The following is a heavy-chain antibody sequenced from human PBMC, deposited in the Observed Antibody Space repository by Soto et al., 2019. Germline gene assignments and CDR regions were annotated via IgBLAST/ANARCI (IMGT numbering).Heavy chain of an antibody. CDR2: IWCDGGNK. CDR3: ARGNWNYGYFDY. J-gene: IGHJ4*02. D-gene: IGHD1-7*01. CDR1: GFTLSSYG. Sequence: QVQLVESGGGVVQPGRSLRLSCAAAGFTLSSYGMHWVRQAPGKGLEWVAVIWCDGGNKYNEDSVKGRFTISRDNSKNTLYLQMNSLRGEDTAVYYCARGNWNYGYFDYWGQGTLVTVSS. V-gene: IGHV3-33*01.